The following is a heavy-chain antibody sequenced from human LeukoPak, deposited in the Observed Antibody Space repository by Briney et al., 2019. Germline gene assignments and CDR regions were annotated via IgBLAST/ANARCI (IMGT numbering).Heavy chain of an antibody. CDR2: ISDDGRNK. V-gene: IGHV3-30*18. CDR1: GFTFNNYG. J-gene: IGHJ4*02. CDR3: AKDRETTASGTFDF. Sequence: GRSLRLSCAASGFTFNNYGMHYVRQAPGKGLEWVAVISDDGRNKNYADSVKGRFTISRDSSNNTLYLQMNSLRAEDTGVYFCAKDRETTASGTFDFRGQGTLDPVSS. D-gene: IGHD6-13*01.